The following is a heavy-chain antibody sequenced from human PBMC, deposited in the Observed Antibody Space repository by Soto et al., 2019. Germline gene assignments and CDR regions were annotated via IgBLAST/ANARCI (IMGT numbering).Heavy chain of an antibody. J-gene: IGHJ1*01. CDR3: ARELIVGPAEYFQD. V-gene: IGHV3-7*01. CDR1: GFTFKYDW. Sequence: GGSLRLSCVASGFTFKYDWMSWVRQSPGKGLEWVANINDDGSEEYYLGSVRGRFTISRDNAKNSLFLHMNSLTTEDTAVYFCARELIVGPAEYFQDWGQGTRVTVSS. CDR2: INDDGSEE. D-gene: IGHD1-26*01.